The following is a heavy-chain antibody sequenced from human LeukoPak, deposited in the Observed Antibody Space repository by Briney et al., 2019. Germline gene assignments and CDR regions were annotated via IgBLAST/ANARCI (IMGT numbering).Heavy chain of an antibody. CDR2: INPKSGRT. CDR3: ARGRSGLAAAGTYDF. D-gene: IGHD6-13*01. J-gene: IGHJ4*02. V-gene: IGHV1-8*01. Sequence: GASVKVSCKASGYTFTSSDINWVRQATGQGLEWMEWINPKSGRTGYAKKFQDRVSMTMNTSISTAYMEVSSLRLDDTAVYYCARGRSGLAAAGTYDFWGQGTLITVSS. CDR1: GYTFTSSD.